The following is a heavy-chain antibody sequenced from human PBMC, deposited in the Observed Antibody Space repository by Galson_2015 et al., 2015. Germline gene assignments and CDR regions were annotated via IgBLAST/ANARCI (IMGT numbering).Heavy chain of an antibody. CDR2: IYTSGST. D-gene: IGHD6-13*01. CDR1: GGSISSGSYY. Sequence: TLSLTCTVSGGSISSGSYYWSWIRQPAGKGLEWIGRIYTSGSTNYSPSLKSRVTISVDTSKNQFSLKLSSVTAADTAVYYCARAVAAAGTSFDYWGQGTLVTVSS. V-gene: IGHV4-61*02. J-gene: IGHJ4*02. CDR3: ARAVAAAGTSFDY.